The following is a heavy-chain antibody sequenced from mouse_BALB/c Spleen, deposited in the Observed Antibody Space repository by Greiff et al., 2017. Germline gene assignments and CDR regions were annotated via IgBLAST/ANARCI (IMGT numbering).Heavy chain of an antibody. D-gene: IGHD2-13*01. CDR1: GYTFTDYA. CDR3: ARDGTTGFDY. Sequence: VNVVESGAELVRPGVSVKISCKGSGYTFTDYAMHWVKQSHAKSLEWIGVISTYYGDASYNQKFKGKATMTVDKSSSTAYMELARLTSEDSAVYFCARDGTTGFDYWGQGTTLTVSS. V-gene: IGHV1S137*01. J-gene: IGHJ2*01. CDR2: ISTYYGDA.